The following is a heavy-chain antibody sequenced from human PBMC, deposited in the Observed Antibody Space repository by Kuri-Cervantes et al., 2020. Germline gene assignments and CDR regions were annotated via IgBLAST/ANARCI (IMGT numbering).Heavy chain of an antibody. CDR3: ARQGRALKRGGDPDY. V-gene: IGHV4-4*07. CDR2: MYTGGST. CDR1: GDSISSYY. J-gene: IGHJ4*02. Sequence: ESLKISCSVSGDSISSYYWSWIRQPAGKGLEWIGRMYTGGSTNYNPSLKSRVTISGDKSKNRFSLKLTSVTAADTAVYYCARQGRALKRGGDPDYWGQGTLVTVSS. D-gene: IGHD2-21*02.